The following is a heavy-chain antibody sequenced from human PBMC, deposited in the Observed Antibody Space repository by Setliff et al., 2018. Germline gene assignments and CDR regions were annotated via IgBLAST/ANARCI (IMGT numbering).Heavy chain of an antibody. CDR1: GFTFSSYG. CDR3: VRDYSMAISVGYLQH. D-gene: IGHD3-10*01. Sequence: GGSLRLSCAASGFTFSSYGMHWVRQAPGKGLEWVAFIRYNGNNKYYIDSVRGRFTISRENSKNTLYLEMSSLRDEDTAVYYCVRDYSMAISVGYLQHWGQGTQVTVSS. CDR2: IRYNGNNK. J-gene: IGHJ1*01. V-gene: IGHV3-30*02.